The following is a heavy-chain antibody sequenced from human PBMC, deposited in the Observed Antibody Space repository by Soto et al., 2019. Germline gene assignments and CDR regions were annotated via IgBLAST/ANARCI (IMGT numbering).Heavy chain of an antibody. CDR2: INHSGST. Sequence: SETLSLTCAVSGGSFSGYYWSWIRQPPGKGLEWIGEINHSGSTNYNPSLKSRVTISVHTSKNQFYLKLSSVTAADTAVYYCARYSHGDYVGDAFDIWGQGTTVTVSS. V-gene: IGHV4-34*01. CDR1: GGSFSGYY. D-gene: IGHD4-17*01. J-gene: IGHJ3*02. CDR3: ARYSHGDYVGDAFDI.